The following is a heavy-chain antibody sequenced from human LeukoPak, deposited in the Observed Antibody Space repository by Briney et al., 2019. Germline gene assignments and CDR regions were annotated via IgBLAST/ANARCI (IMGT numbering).Heavy chain of an antibody. CDR2: IYYSGST. J-gene: IGHJ4*02. Sequence: SETLSLTCTVSGGSISSSSYYWGWIRQPPGKGLEWIGSIYYSGSTYYNPSLKSRVTISVDTSKNQFSLKLSSVTAADTAVYYCARGSWELLDYWGQGTLVTVSS. CDR3: ARGSWELLDY. D-gene: IGHD1-26*01. CDR1: GGSISSSSYY. V-gene: IGHV4-39*07.